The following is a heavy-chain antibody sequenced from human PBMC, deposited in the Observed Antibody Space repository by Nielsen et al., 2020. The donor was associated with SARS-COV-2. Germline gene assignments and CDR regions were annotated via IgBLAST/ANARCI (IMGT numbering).Heavy chain of an antibody. D-gene: IGHD3-22*01. CDR1: GGSISSYY. CDR3: ARAPITMIVVVNAFDI. Sequence: SDPLSLTCTVSGGSISSYYWSWIRQPSGQGLEWIGYIYYSGSTYYNPSLKSRVTISVDTSKNQFSLKLSSVTAADTAVYYCARAPITMIVVVNAFDIWGQGTMVTVSS. J-gene: IGHJ3*02. CDR2: IYYSGST. V-gene: IGHV4-59*06.